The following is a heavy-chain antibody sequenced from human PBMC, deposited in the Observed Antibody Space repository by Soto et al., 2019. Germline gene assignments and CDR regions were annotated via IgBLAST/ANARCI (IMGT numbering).Heavy chain of an antibody. J-gene: IGHJ6*02. D-gene: IGHD3-16*02. CDR2: ILPLSGTS. Sequence: SVKVSCKASAGSFSAYAISWVRQAPGQRLEWMGGILPLSGTSNYTQRFQGRVTITADKSTSTAYMELSSLRSDDTAVYYCARTNPTKYYDYVWGDYRREGMDVWGQGTTVTVSS. V-gene: IGHV1-69*06. CDR1: AGSFSAYA. CDR3: ARTNPTKYYDYVWGDYRREGMDV.